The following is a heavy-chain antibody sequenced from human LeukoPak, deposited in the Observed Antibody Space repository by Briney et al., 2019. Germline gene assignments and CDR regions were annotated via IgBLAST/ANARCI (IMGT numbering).Heavy chain of an antibody. CDR2: IYHSGSS. CDR3: ARDFWSGRNWFDP. CDR1: GDSISSHYY. D-gene: IGHD3-3*01. J-gene: IGHJ5*02. Sequence: SETLSLTCTVSGDSISSHYYWGWIRQPPGRGLEWIATIYHSGSSYYNPSLKSRVTISVDTSKNQFSLRLTSVTAADTAVYYCARDFWSGRNWFDPWGQGTLVAVSS. V-gene: IGHV4-38-2*02.